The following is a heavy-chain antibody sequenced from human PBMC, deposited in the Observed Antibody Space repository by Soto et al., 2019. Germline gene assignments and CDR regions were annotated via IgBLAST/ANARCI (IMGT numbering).Heavy chain of an antibody. Sequence: GGSLRLSCAASGFTFSNAWMSWVRQAPGKGLEWVGRIKSKTDGGTTDYAAPVKGRFTISRDDSKNTLYLQMNSLKTEDTAVYYCTTTRDGDSHTFDYWGQGTLVTVSS. CDR3: TTTRDGDSHTFDY. CDR1: GFTFSNAW. CDR2: IKSKTDGGTT. V-gene: IGHV3-15*01. D-gene: IGHD4-17*01. J-gene: IGHJ4*02.